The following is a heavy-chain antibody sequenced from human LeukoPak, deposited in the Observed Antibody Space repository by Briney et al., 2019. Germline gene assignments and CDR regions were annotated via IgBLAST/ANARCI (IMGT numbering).Heavy chain of an antibody. J-gene: IGHJ6*03. D-gene: IGHD5-12*01. Sequence: TGGSLRLSCAASGFTLSNYWMSWVRQAPGRGLEWVANIKQDGSEKNYVDSVKGRFTISRDNAKNSLFLPMDGLTAEDTAVYYCARDRDGGYDSLYYYYYMDVWGKGTTVTVSS. CDR1: GFTLSNYW. CDR2: IKQDGSEK. V-gene: IGHV3-7*01. CDR3: ARDRDGGYDSLYYYYYMDV.